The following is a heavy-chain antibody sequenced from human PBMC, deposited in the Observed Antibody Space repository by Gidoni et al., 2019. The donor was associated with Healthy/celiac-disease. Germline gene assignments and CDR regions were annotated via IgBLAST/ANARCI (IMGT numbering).Heavy chain of an antibody. CDR2: IYWDDDK. V-gene: IGHV2-5*02. J-gene: IGHJ4*02. D-gene: IGHD5-18*01. CDR1: GFSLSTSGVG. CDR3: ASDTAMVTREDYFDY. Sequence: QITLKESGPTLVKPTQTLTLTCTFSGFSLSTSGVGVGWIRQPPVKALEWLALIYWDDDKRYSPSLKSRLTITKDTSKNQVVLTMTNMDPVDTATYYCASDTAMVTREDYFDYWGQGTLVTVSS.